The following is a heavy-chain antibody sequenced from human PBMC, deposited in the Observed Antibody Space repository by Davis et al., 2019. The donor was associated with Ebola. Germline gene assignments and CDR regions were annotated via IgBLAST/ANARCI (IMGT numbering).Heavy chain of an antibody. CDR3: ARGPNDFWTGYYPTYFFDY. J-gene: IGHJ4*02. D-gene: IGHD3/OR15-3a*01. CDR1: GFTFSNYW. CDR2: ISYDGTNR. V-gene: IGHV3-30*03. Sequence: PGGSLRLSCAASGFTFSNYWMHWVRQAPGKGLEWVADISYDGTNRYSADSVKGRFTISRDNSKNTLYLQMNSLRPEDTAVYYCARGPNDFWTGYYPTYFFDYWGQGTLVTVSS.